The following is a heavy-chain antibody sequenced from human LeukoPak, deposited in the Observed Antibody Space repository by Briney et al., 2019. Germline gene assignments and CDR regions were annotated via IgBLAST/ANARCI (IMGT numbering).Heavy chain of an antibody. V-gene: IGHV3-48*03. CDR3: ARVLLFGGYSYGAPPSFDY. Sequence: QPGGSLRLSCAASGFTFSSYEMNWVRQAPGKGLEWVSYISSSGSTIYYADSVKGRFTISRDNAKNSLYLQMNSLRAEDTAVYYCARVLLFGGYSYGAPPSFDYWGQGTLVTVSS. J-gene: IGHJ4*02. CDR2: ISSSGSTI. CDR1: GFTFSSYE. D-gene: IGHD5-18*01.